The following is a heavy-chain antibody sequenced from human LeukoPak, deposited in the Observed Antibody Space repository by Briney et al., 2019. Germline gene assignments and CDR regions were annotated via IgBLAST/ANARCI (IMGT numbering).Heavy chain of an antibody. V-gene: IGHV3-30*03. D-gene: IGHD6-19*01. CDR1: GFTFSSYS. CDR3: ARDGSSGWEYAFDI. Sequence: GGSLRLSCAASGFTFSSYSMNWVRQAPGKGLEWVAVISYDGSNKYYADSVKGRFTISRDNSKNTLYLQMNSLRAEDTAVYYCARDGSSGWEYAFDIWGQGTMVTVSS. J-gene: IGHJ3*02. CDR2: ISYDGSNK.